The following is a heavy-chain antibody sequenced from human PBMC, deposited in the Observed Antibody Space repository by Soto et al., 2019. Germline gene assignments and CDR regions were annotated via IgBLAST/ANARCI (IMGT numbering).Heavy chain of an antibody. V-gene: IGHV1-69*08. CDR1: GGTFSTYT. CDR2: IIPILGII. Sequence: QVQLVQSGAEVKKPGSSVKVSCKASGGTFSTYTITWVRQAPGQGLEWMGRIIPILGIINYAQKFQGRVTITADKFAGIAYMELTRPRSDDTGVYYCAGDPDSHYNDSHASSYPWGPGTLVTVSS. J-gene: IGHJ5*02. CDR3: AGDPDSHYNDSHASSYP. D-gene: IGHD3-22*01.